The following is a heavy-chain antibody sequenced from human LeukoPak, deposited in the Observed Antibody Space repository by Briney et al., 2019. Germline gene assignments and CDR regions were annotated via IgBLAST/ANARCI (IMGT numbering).Heavy chain of an antibody. V-gene: IGHV4-38-2*01. D-gene: IGHD5-18*01. CDR3: ARPSRGGYSYGFDP. Sequence: SETLSLTCAVSGYSISSGYYWGWIRQPPGKGLEWIGSIYHSGNTYYNPSLKSRVTISVDTSKNQFSLKLSSVTAADTAVYYCARPSRGGYSYGFDPWGQGTLVTVSS. CDR1: GYSISSGYY. CDR2: IYHSGNT. J-gene: IGHJ5*02.